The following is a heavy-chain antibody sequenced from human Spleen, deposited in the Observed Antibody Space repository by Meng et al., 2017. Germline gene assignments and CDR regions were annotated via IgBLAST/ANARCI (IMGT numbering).Heavy chain of an antibody. J-gene: IGHJ2*01. Sequence: VHLQQWGAGLLTPSETLSLTCAVYGGSFRGYYWSWIRQPPGKGLEGIGEINPSGSTNYNPSLKSRVSISVDTSKNQFSLKLTSVTAADTAVYYCAREAWSRGYFDLWGRGTLVTVSS. CDR1: GGSFRGYY. CDR3: AREAWSRGYFDL. CDR2: INPSGST. V-gene: IGHV4-34*02.